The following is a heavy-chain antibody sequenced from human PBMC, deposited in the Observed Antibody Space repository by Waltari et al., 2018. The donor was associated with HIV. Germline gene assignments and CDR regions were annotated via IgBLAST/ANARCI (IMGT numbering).Heavy chain of an antibody. CDR3: ATVLVRTSWVITTAPFDY. CDR2: IYRNATT. D-gene: IGHD3-22*01. CDR1: GFAVINNY. V-gene: IGHV3-53*01. J-gene: IGHJ4*02. Sequence: EVQLVESGGGLIQPGGSLRLACAASGFAVINNYMSWVRQAPGKGLEWASLIYRNATTYYADSVKGRFTISRDNSKNTLYLQMNSLRADDTAVYFCATVLVRTSWVITTAPFDYWGQGTLVTVSS.